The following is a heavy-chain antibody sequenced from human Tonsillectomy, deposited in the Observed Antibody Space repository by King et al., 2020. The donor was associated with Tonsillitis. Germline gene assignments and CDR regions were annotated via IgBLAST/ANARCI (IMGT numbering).Heavy chain of an antibody. Sequence: QLVQSGAEVKKPGASVKVSCRASGYPFTTYYIHWVRQDPGQGLEWMGIINPSGGGTSYAQKFQGRVTMTRYTSTSTVYMELRGLRSEDTAVYYCARGGDVRSVYSGFWWGQGTLVTVSS. D-gene: IGHD3-3*01. CDR2: INPSGGGT. CDR3: ARGGDVRSVYSGFW. V-gene: IGHV1-46*01. CDR1: GYPFTTYY. J-gene: IGHJ4*02.